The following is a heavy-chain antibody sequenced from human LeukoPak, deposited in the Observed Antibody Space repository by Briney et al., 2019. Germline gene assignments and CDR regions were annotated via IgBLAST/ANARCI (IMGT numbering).Heavy chain of an antibody. D-gene: IGHD3-9*01. CDR1: GYTFTGYY. V-gene: IGHV1-2*02. J-gene: IGHJ5*02. Sequence: ASVKVSCKASGYTFTGYYMHWVRQAPGQGLEWMGWINPNSGGTNYAQKFQGRVTMTRDTSISTAYMELSRLRSDDTAVYYCAREGGHDILTVNNWFDPWGQGTLVTVYS. CDR2: INPNSGGT. CDR3: AREGGHDILTVNNWFDP.